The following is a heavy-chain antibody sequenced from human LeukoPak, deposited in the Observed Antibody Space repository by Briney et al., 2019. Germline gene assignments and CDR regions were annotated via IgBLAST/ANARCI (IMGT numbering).Heavy chain of an antibody. J-gene: IGHJ4*02. V-gene: IGHV3-23*01. CDR3: AKDSRGYSTKNRQFDY. D-gene: IGHD2-15*01. Sequence: GGSLRLSCAASGFSFSSYAMSWVRQAPGKGLEWVSAISGSGGSTYYADSEKGRFTISRDNSKNTLYLQMNSLRAEDTAVYYCAKDSRGYSTKNRQFDYWGQGTLVTVSS. CDR1: GFSFSSYA. CDR2: ISGSGGST.